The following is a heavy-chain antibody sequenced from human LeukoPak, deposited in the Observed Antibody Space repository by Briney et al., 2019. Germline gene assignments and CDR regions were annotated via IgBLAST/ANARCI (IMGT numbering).Heavy chain of an antibody. J-gene: IGHJ4*02. CDR3: AGGGFSGFDR. CDR2: VNSDVTST. D-gene: IGHD4-23*01. CDR1: QSTFYSYW. Sequence: PGRSLRLSCAASQSTFYSYWMHSVRQVPGKGPAWVSRVNSDVTSTSYADSVKGRFTVSRDNTKNTLYLQMDSLRVDDTAVYYCAGGGFSGFDRWGQGIVVTVSS. V-gene: IGHV3-74*01.